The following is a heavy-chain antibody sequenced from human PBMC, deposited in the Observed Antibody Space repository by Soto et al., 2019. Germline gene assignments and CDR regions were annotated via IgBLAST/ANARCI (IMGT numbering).Heavy chain of an antibody. CDR2: FDPEDGET. D-gene: IGHD3-10*01. J-gene: IGHJ4*02. V-gene: IGHV1-24*01. CDR3: APVGTIVRGVITHFDY. CDR1: GYTLTELS. Sequence: ASVKVSCKVSGYTLTELSMHWVRQAPGKGLEWMGGFDPEDGETIYAQKFQGRVTMTEDTSTDTAYMELSSLRSEDTAVYYCAPVGTIVRGVITHFDYWGQGTLVTVSS.